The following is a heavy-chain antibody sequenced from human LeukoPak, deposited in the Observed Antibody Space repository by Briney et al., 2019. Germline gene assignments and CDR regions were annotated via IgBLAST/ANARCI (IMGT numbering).Heavy chain of an antibody. CDR2: IYISGST. CDR3: ARDGRYSYGLAGYYYMDV. Sequence: SQTLSLTCIVSGGSISSGSYYWSWIRQPAGKGLEWIGRIYISGSTDYNPSLKSRVTMSVDTSKNQFSLKLSSVTAADTAVYYCARDGRYSYGLAGYYYMDVWGKGTTVTVSS. V-gene: IGHV4-61*02. J-gene: IGHJ6*03. CDR1: GGSISSGSYY. D-gene: IGHD5-18*01.